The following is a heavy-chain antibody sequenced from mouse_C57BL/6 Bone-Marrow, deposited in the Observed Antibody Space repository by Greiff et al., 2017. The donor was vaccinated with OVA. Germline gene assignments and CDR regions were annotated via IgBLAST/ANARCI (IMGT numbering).Heavy chain of an antibody. CDR1: GYAFSSSW. J-gene: IGHJ2*01. Sequence: QVQLQQSGPELVKPGASVKISCKASGYAFSSSWMNWVKQRPGKGLEWIGRIYPGDGDTNYNGKFKGKATLTADKSSSTAYMQLSSLTSEDSAVDFWAWALPYYFDYWGQGTALTVSS. D-gene: IGHD2-1*01. CDR2: IYPGDGDT. CDR3: AWALPYYFDY. V-gene: IGHV1-82*01.